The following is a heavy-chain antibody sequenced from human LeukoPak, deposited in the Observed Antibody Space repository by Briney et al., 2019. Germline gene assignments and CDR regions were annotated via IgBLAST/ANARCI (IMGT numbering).Heavy chain of an antibody. D-gene: IGHD1-26*01. CDR3: ASSYSGSYYADY. CDR1: GGSVSRTSYY. CDR2: SSYSGSS. V-gene: IGHV4-39*07. J-gene: IGHJ4*02. Sequence: PSETLSLTCTVSGGSVSRTSYYWGWLRQPPGRGLEWIGSSSYSGSSYYNPSLKSRVTISVDTSKNQFSLRLRFVTAADTAVYYCASSYSGSYYADYWGRGTLVTVSS.